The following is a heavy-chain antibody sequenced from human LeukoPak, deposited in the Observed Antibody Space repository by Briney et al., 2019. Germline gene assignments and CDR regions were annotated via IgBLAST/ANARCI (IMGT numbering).Heavy chain of an antibody. CDR3: ATLSGNSSDF. V-gene: IGHV1-3*01. CDR2: INAGNANT. D-gene: IGHD1-26*01. Sequence: GGSLRLSCAASGFTFSGSAMHWVRQAPGQRLEWMGWINAGNANTKYSQNFQGRLTITRDTSASTAYMELSSLRSEDTAVYFCATLSGNSSDFWGQGTLVTVSS. J-gene: IGHJ4*02. CDR1: GFTFSGSA.